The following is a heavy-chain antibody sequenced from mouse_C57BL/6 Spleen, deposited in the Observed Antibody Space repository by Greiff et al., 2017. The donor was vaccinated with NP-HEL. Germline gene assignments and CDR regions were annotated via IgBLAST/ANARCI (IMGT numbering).Heavy chain of an antibody. V-gene: IGHV1-64*01. CDR2: IHPNSGST. CDR3: ARHYGSSYEWYCDV. J-gene: IGHJ1*03. D-gene: IGHD1-1*01. CDR1: GYTFTSYW. Sequence: QVQLQQPGAELVKPGASVKLSCKASGYTFTSYWMHWVKQRPGQGLEWIGMIHPNSGSTNYNEKFKSKATLTVDKSSSTAYMQLSSLTSEDSAVYYCARHYGSSYEWYCDVWGTGTTVTVSS.